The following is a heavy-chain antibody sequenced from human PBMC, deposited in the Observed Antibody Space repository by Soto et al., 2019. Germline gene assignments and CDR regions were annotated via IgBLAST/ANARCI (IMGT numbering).Heavy chain of an antibody. CDR2: INHSGST. J-gene: IGHJ6*02. V-gene: IGHV4-34*01. Sequence: SETLSLTCAVYGGSFSGYYWSWIRQPPGKGLEWIGEINHSGSTNYNPSLKSRVTISVDTSKNQFSLKLSSVTAADTAVYYCARGRRYCSSTSCYAKRYYYYYGMDVWGQGTTVTVSS. CDR1: GGSFSGYY. D-gene: IGHD2-2*01. CDR3: ARGRRYCSSTSCYAKRYYYYYGMDV.